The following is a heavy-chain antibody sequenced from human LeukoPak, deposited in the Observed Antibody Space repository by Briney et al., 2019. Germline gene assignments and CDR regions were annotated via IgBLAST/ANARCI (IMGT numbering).Heavy chain of an antibody. CDR2: IIPIFGTA. CDR1: GCTFSSYA. D-gene: IGHD3-10*01. CDR3: ARDPGHIGGDYYYGMDV. J-gene: IGHJ6*02. V-gene: IGHV1-69*13. Sequence: GASVKVSCKASGCTFSSYAISWVRQAPGQGLGWMGGIIPIFGTANYAQKFQGRVTITADESTSTAYMELSSLRSEDTAVYYCARDPGHIGGDYYYGMDVWGQGTTVTVSS.